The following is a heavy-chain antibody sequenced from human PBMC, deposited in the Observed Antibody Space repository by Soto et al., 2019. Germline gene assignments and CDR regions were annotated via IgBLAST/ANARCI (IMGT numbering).Heavy chain of an antibody. CDR2: INHSGST. Sequence: SETLSLSCAVDGVSFSCYDGSWLRPPPGKGLEWIGEINHSGSTNYNPSLKSRVTISVDTSKNQFSLKLSSVTAADTAVYYCARGCSGGSCYNYWGQGTLVPVSS. J-gene: IGHJ4*02. CDR1: GVSFSCYD. V-gene: IGHV4-34*01. D-gene: IGHD2-15*01. CDR3: ARGCSGGSCYNY.